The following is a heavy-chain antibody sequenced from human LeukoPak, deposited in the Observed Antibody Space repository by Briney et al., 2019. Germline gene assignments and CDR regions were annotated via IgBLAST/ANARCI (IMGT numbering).Heavy chain of an antibody. CDR3: ARESSGYIFDY. J-gene: IGHJ4*02. CDR1: GGSISGGDYY. V-gene: IGHV4-30-4*01. CDR2: IYYSGST. Sequence: SETLSLTCTVSGGSISGGDYYWSWIRQPPGKGLEWIGYIYYSGSTYYNPSLKSRVTISVDTSKNQFSLRLSSVTAADTAVYYRARESSGYIFDYWGQGTLVTVSS. D-gene: IGHD3-22*01.